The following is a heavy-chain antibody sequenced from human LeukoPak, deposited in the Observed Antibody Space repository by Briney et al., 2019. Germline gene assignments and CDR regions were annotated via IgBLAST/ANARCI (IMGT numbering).Heavy chain of an antibody. J-gene: IGHJ5*02. D-gene: IGHD6-13*01. V-gene: IGHV3-30*04. CDR3: ARGNQAAAS. CDR2: ISYDGSNK. Sequence: GGSLRLSCAASGFTFSSYAMHWVRQAPGKGLVWVAVISYDGSNKYYADSVKGRFTISRDNSKNTLYLQMNSLRAEDTAVYYCARGNQAAASWGQGTLVTVSS. CDR1: GFTFSSYA.